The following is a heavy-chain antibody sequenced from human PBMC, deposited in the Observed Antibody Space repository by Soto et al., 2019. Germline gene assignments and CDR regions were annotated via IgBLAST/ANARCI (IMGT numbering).Heavy chain of an antibody. Sequence: EVQPLESGGGLVQPGGSLRLSCAASGFTFSSYAMSWVRQAPGKGLEWVSAISGSGGSTYYADSVKGRFTISRDNSKNTLYLQMNSLRAEDTAVYYCAKDSSIAPVYYYYGMDVWGQGTTVTVSS. D-gene: IGHD6-6*01. CDR2: ISGSGGST. J-gene: IGHJ6*02. V-gene: IGHV3-23*01. CDR1: GFTFSSYA. CDR3: AKDSSIAPVYYYYGMDV.